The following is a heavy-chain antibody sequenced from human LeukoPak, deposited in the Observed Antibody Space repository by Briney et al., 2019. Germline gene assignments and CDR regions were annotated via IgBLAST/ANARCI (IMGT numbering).Heavy chain of an antibody. CDR1: GYTFTSYD. V-gene: IGHV1-8*01. CDR2: MNPNSGNT. Sequence: ASVKVSCKASGYTFTSYDINWVRQATGQGLEWMGWMNPNSGNTGYAQKFQGRVTMTRNTSISTAYMELSNLRSEDTAVYYCARGTSTVGANVWFDPWGQGTLVTVSS. J-gene: IGHJ5*02. CDR3: ARGTSTVGANVWFDP. D-gene: IGHD1-26*01.